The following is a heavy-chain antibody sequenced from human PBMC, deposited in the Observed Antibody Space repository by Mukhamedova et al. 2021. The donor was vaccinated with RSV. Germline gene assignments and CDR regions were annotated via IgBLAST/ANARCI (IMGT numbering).Heavy chain of an antibody. D-gene: IGHD4-11*01. J-gene: IGHJ4*02. CDR3: ARGPTPRIDY. Sequence: VSSISSSSSYIYYADSVKGRFTISRDNAKNSLYLQMNSLRAEDTAVYYCARGPTPRIDYLGQGTLVTVSS. CDR2: ISSSSSYI. V-gene: IGHV3-21*01.